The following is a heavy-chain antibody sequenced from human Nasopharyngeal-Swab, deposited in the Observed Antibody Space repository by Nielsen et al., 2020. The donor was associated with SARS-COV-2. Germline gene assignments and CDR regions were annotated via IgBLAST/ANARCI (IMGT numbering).Heavy chain of an antibody. J-gene: IGHJ3*02. CDR1: GFTFSDYY. D-gene: IGHD1-26*01. V-gene: IGHV3-11*06. CDR3: ARDYIVGARLVGAFDI. Sequence: GESLKISCAASGFTFSDYYMSWIRQAPGKGLEWVSYISSSSSYTNYADSVKGRFTISRDNAKNSLYLQMNSLRAEDTAVYYCARDYIVGARLVGAFDIWGQGTMVTVSS. CDR2: ISSSSSYT.